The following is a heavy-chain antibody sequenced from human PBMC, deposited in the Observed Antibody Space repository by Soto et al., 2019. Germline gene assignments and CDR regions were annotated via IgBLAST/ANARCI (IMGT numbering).Heavy chain of an antibody. CDR2: IYYSGST. Sequence: QVQLQESGPGLVKPSQTLSLTCTVSGGSISSGGYYWSWIRQHPGKGLEWIGYIYYSGSTYYYPSLKSGVTISVDASKNQFSLKLSSVTAADTAVYYCATSTRRGWFDPWGQGTLVTVSS. V-gene: IGHV4-31*03. CDR1: GGSISSGGYY. D-gene: IGHD3-10*01. CDR3: ATSTRRGWFDP. J-gene: IGHJ5*02.